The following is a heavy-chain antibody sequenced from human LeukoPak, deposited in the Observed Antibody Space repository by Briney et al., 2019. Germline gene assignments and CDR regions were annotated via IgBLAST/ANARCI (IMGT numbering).Heavy chain of an antibody. CDR3: ANGGESGGVWKYYFDY. Sequence: SGGSLRLSCAASGFTFSSYAMSWVRQAPGKGLEWVSAISGGGGSTYYTDSVKGRFTISRDNSKNTLYLQMNSLRAEDTAVYYCANGGESGGVWKYYFDYWGQGTLVTVSS. CDR1: GFTFSSYA. CDR2: ISGGGGST. V-gene: IGHV3-23*01. J-gene: IGHJ4*02. D-gene: IGHD2-8*02.